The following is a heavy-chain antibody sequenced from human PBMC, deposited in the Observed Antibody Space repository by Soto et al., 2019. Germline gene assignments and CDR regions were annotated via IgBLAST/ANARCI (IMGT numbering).Heavy chain of an antibody. V-gene: IGHV1-69*12. D-gene: IGHD6-19*01. Sequence: QVQLVQSGAEVKKPGSSVKVSCKASGGTFSSYAISWVRQAPGQGLEWMGGIIPIFGTANNAQKFQGRVTVTADEFSSTAYRELSSLRSEDTAVYYCASSYSSGPSAFDIWGQGTMVTVS. CDR2: IIPIFGTA. CDR1: GGTFSSYA. J-gene: IGHJ3*02. CDR3: ASSYSSGPSAFDI.